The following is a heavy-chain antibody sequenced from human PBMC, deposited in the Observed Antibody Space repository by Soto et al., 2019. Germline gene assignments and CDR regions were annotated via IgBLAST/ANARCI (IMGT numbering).Heavy chain of an antibody. CDR3: ARAGVLYYGDYEATWFDP. V-gene: IGHV3-33*01. Sequence: GGSLRLSCAASGFTFSSYGMHWVRQAPGKGLEWVAVIWYDGSNKYYADSVKGRFTISRDNSKNTLYLQMNSLRAEDTAVYYCARAGVLYYGDYEATWFDPWGQGTLVTVSS. CDR1: GFTFSSYG. J-gene: IGHJ5*02. CDR2: IWYDGSNK. D-gene: IGHD4-17*01.